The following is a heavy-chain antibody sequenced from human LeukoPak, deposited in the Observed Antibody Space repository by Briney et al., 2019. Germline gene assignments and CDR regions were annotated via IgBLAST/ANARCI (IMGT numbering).Heavy chain of an antibody. D-gene: IGHD2-21*01. CDR3: ARAPVTSCRGVYCYPFDY. Sequence: PGGSLRLSCVTSGFIFSEYGMHWVRQAPGKGLQWVAFIRSNGTDKYADSVKGRFTISKDNSKKTLYLQMNSLTLEDAAVYYCARAPVTSCRGVYCYPFDYWGQGTLVTVSS. J-gene: IGHJ4*02. V-gene: IGHV3-30*02. CDR1: GFIFSEYG. CDR2: IRSNGTDK.